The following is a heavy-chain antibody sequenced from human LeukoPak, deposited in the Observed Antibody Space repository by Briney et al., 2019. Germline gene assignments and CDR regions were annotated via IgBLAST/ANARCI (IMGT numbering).Heavy chain of an antibody. J-gene: IGHJ4*02. CDR2: INTNTGNP. Sequence: GASVKVSCKASGYTFTGYYMHWVRQAPGQGLEWMGWINTNTGNPTYAQGFTGRFVFSLDTSVSTAYLQISSLKAEDTAVYYCARGSSSSPTDYWGQGTLVTVSS. CDR1: GYTFTGYY. D-gene: IGHD6-6*01. CDR3: ARGSSSSPTDY. V-gene: IGHV7-4-1*02.